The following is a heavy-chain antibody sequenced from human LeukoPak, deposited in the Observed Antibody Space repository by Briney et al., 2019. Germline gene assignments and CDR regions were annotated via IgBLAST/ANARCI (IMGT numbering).Heavy chain of an antibody. V-gene: IGHV3-11*04. Sequence: PGGSLRLSCAASGFTFSDYYMSWIRQAPGKGLEWVSYISSSGSTIYYADSVKGRFTISRDNPKNTLYLQMNSLRAEDTAMYYCARDLTIAAANYYFDNWGQGTLVTVSS. CDR1: GFTFSDYY. CDR3: ARDLTIAAANYYFDN. D-gene: IGHD6-13*01. CDR2: ISSSGSTI. J-gene: IGHJ4*02.